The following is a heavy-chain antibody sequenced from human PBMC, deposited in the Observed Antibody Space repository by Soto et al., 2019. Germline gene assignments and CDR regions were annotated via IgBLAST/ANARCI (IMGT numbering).Heavy chain of an antibody. Sequence: PGGSLRLCCAASGFTFSSYGMHWVRQAPGKGLEWVAVISYDGSNKYYADSVKGRFTISRDNSKNTLYLQMNSLRAEDTAVYYCAKEGYCSSTSCYGGFYYYYGMDVWGQGTTVTVSS. CDR3: AKEGYCSSTSCYGGFYYYYGMDV. V-gene: IGHV3-30*18. D-gene: IGHD2-2*01. J-gene: IGHJ6*02. CDR1: GFTFSSYG. CDR2: ISYDGSNK.